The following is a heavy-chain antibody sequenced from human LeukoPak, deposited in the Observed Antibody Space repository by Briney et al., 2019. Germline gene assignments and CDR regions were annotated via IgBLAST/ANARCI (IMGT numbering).Heavy chain of an antibody. CDR1: GFGFYGYA. CDR3: ARESDSSGWYDS. D-gene: IGHD3-22*01. V-gene: IGHV3-43*02. CDR2: ISGDGGST. J-gene: IGHJ5*01. Sequence: GGSLRLSCAAPGFGFYGYAIHWVRQAPGKGLEWVSLISGDGGSTFYADSVKGRFTISRDNSKNSLYLQMSSLRSEDTALYYCARESDSSGWYDSWGQGTLVTVSS.